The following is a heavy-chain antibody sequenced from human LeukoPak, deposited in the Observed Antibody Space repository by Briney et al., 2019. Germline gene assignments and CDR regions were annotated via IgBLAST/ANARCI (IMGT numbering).Heavy chain of an antibody. D-gene: IGHD3-10*01. CDR2: ISSSGSTI. CDR1: GFTFSSYA. V-gene: IGHV3-48*04. J-gene: IGHJ4*02. Sequence: GGSLRLSCAASGFTFSSYATSWVRQAPGKGLEWVSYISSSGSTIYYADSVKGRFTISRDNAKNSLYLQMNSLRAEDTAVYYCARVAAYYYGSGSYPPDYWGQGTLVTVSS. CDR3: ARVAAYYYGSGSYPPDY.